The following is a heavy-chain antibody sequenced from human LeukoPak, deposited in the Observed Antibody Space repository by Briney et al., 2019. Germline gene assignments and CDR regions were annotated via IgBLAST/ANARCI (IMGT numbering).Heavy chain of an antibody. J-gene: IGHJ6*04. Sequence: GGSLRLSCAASEFTFSGYYMSWIRQAPGKGLEWLSYISRSGSTIYHVDSVKGRFTISRDNAKNSLYLQMNSLRAEDTAVYYCASICSGGSCLNVWGKGTTVTISS. V-gene: IGHV3-11*04. CDR1: EFTFSGYY. CDR3: ASICSGGSCLNV. CDR2: ISRSGSTI. D-gene: IGHD2-15*01.